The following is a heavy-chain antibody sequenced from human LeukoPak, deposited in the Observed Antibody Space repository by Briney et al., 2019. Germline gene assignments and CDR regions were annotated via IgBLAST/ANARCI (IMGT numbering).Heavy chain of an antibody. CDR1: GFTFTVHW. J-gene: IGHJ4*02. V-gene: IGHV3-7*01. CDR2: INPDGNEK. Sequence: GGSLRLSCAASGFTFTVHWMSWVRQAPGKGLEWVAKINPDGNEKSYVDSVKGRFTISRDNAKNSLYLQMNNLRAEDTAMYYCAKEEWYSFDNWGQGYLVTVSS. D-gene: IGHD1-1*01. CDR3: AKEEWYSFDN.